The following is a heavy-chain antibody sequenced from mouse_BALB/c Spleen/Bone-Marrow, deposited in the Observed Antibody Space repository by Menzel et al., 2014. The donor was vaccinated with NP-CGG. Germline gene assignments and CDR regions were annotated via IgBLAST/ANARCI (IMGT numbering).Heavy chain of an antibody. D-gene: IGHD2-5*01. Sequence: QLQQSGAELVRPGASVKVSCKASGYTFTSYWINWVKQRPGQGLEWIGNIYPSDSYANYNQNFEDKATLTVDKSSSTAYIQLSRARSVSSAVYFCAKQYSNSYTIDYSGLGTSVTLSS. V-gene: IGHV1-69*02. J-gene: IGHJ4*01. CDR2: IYPSDSYA. CDR1: GYTFTSYW. CDR3: AKQYSNSYTIDY.